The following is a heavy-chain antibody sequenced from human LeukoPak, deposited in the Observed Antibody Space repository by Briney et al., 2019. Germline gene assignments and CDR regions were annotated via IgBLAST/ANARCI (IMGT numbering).Heavy chain of an antibody. Sequence: PSETLSLTCTVSGGSISSSPYYWGWIRQPPGKGLEWIGTIYYSGSTYYNPSLKSRVTISVDTSKNQFSLKLTSVTAADTAVYYCASPVPSRLGWFDPWGQGTLVTVSS. D-gene: IGHD1-1*01. J-gene: IGHJ5*02. CDR2: IYYSGST. CDR1: GGSISSSPYY. CDR3: ASPVPSRLGWFDP. V-gene: IGHV4-39*01.